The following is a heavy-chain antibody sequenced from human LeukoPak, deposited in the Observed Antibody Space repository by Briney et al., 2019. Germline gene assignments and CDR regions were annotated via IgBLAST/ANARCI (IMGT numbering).Heavy chain of an antibody. D-gene: IGHD3-16*01. CDR1: GFTFSSYS. CDR2: ISSTSNYI. Sequence: GGSVRLSCAASGFTFSSYSMSWVRQAPGTGLEWVSSISSTSNYIFYADSVKGRFTISRDNAKNSLYLQMNSLRAEDTAVYYCARDQSRGDYWGQGTLVTVSS. J-gene: IGHJ4*02. V-gene: IGHV3-21*01. CDR3: ARDQSRGDY.